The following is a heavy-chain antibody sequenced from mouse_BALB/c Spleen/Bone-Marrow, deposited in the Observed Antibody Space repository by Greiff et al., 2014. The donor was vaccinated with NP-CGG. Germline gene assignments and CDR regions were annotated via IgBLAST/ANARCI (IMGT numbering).Heavy chain of an antibody. D-gene: IGHD2-1*01. V-gene: IGHV14-3*02. Sequence: EVKLMESGAELVKPGASVKLSRTASGFNIKDTYMHWVKQRPEQGLEWIGRIDPANGNTKYDPKFQGKATITADTSSNTAYLQLSSLTSEDTAVYYCARVYPNAMDYWGQGTSVTVSS. CDR1: GFNIKDTY. J-gene: IGHJ4*01. CDR3: ARVYPNAMDY. CDR2: IDPANGNT.